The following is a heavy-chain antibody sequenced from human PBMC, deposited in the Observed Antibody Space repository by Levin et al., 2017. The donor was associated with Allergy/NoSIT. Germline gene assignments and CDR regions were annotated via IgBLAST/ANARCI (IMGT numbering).Heavy chain of an antibody. V-gene: IGHV4-39*01. Sequence: PSETLSLTCTVSGGSISSSSYYWGWIRQPPGKGLEWIGSIYYSGSTYYNPSLKSRVTISVDTSKNQFSLKLSSVTAADTAVYYCARQSVRIAAAAYGMDVWGQGTTVTVSS. D-gene: IGHD6-13*01. CDR3: ARQSVRIAAAAYGMDV. CDR1: GGSISSSSYY. CDR2: IYYSGST. J-gene: IGHJ6*02.